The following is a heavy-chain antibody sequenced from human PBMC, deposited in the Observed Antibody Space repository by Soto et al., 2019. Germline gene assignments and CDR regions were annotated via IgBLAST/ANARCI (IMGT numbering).Heavy chain of an antibody. J-gene: IGHJ5*02. D-gene: IGHD2-2*01. Sequence: QVQLVQSGAEVKKPGSSVKVSCKASGGTFSSYAISWVRQAPGQGLEWMGGIIPIFGTANYAQKFQGRVTLTADESTSTAYMELSSLRSEDTDVYYCTRVVGIVFVPAGMPKNWFDPWGQGTLVTVSS. CDR1: GGTFSSYA. V-gene: IGHV1-69*12. CDR2: IIPIFGTA. CDR3: TRVVGIVFVPAGMPKNWFDP.